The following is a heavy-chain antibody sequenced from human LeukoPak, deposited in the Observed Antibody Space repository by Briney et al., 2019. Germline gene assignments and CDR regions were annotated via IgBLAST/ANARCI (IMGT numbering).Heavy chain of an antibody. D-gene: IGHD1-26*01. CDR1: GFTVSSNY. J-gene: IGHJ4*02. CDR3: ARDSVYQGATGFDY. Sequence: GGSLRLSCAASGFTVSSNYMSWVRQAPGKGLQWVSVIYSGGSTYYADSVKGRFTISRDDAKNSLYLQMNSLRAEDTAVYYCARDSVYQGATGFDYWGQGTLVTVSS. CDR2: IYSGGST. V-gene: IGHV3-53*01.